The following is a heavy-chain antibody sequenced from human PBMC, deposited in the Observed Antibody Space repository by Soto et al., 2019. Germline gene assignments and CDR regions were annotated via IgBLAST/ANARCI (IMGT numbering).Heavy chain of an antibody. CDR2: MNPNSGNT. CDR1: GYTFTSYD. V-gene: IGHV1-8*01. J-gene: IGHJ6*02. D-gene: IGHD3-3*01. CDR3: AGTRAPSVRVFGGVINPALYYYYYGMDV. Sequence: ASVKVSCKASGYTFTSYDINWVRQATGQGLEWMGWMNPNSGNTGYAQKFQGRFTMTRNTSISTAYMELSSLRSEDTAVYYCAGTRAPSVRVFGGVINPALYYYYYGMDVWGQGTTVTVSS.